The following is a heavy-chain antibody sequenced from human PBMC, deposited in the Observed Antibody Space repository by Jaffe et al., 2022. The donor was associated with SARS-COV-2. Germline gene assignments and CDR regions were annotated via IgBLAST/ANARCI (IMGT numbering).Heavy chain of an antibody. Sequence: QLVESGGGLIQPGGSLRLSCAASGFTVSSSYMSWVRQAPGKGLEWVSVIYSDDSTYYADSVKGRFTISRDNSKNTLYLQMNSLRAEDTAVYYCARGPFGELLGYYYGLDVWGQGTTVTVSS. CDR2: IYSDDST. CDR1: GFTVSSSY. D-gene: IGHD3-10*01. J-gene: IGHJ6*02. CDR3: ARGPFGELLGYYYGLDV. V-gene: IGHV3-53*01.